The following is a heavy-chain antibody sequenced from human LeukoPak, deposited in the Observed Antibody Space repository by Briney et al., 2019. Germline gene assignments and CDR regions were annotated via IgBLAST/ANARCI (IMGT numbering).Heavy chain of an antibody. CDR2: IYPGDSDT. J-gene: IGHJ4*02. V-gene: IGHV5-51*01. CDR1: GYSFTSYW. Sequence: GESLKISCKGSGYSFTSYWIGWVRQMPGKGLEWMGIIYPGDSDTRYSPSFQGQASISADKSISTAYLQWSSLKASDTAMYYCARAVYYYDSSGYYRFVHTYFDYWGQGTLVTVSS. D-gene: IGHD3-22*01. CDR3: ARAVYYYDSSGYYRFVHTYFDY.